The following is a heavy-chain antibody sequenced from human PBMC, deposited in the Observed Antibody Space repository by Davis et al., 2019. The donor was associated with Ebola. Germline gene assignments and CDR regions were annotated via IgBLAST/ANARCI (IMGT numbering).Heavy chain of an antibody. V-gene: IGHV5-51*01. Sequence: PGGSLRLSCKASGYNFITYWIGWVRQMPGKGLESMGIIYPGDSDTKYSPSFQGQVTISADRSINTAYLQWTSLKASDTAIYYCARTGYYYDRSGYGMDVWGLGTTVTVSS. CDR1: GYNFITYW. CDR3: ARTGYYYDRSGYGMDV. J-gene: IGHJ6*02. CDR2: IYPGDSDT. D-gene: IGHD3-22*01.